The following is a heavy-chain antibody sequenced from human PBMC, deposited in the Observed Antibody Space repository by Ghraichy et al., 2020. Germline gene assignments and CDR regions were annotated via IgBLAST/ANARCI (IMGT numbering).Heavy chain of an antibody. J-gene: IGHJ6*02. CDR1: GFTFRNYN. D-gene: IGHD3-9*01. Sequence: GGSLRLSCAASGFTFRNYNMRWVRQAPGRGLEWVSSISSSAISIDYLDSVKGRFTISRDNARNFLYLQMNSLRVDDTAVYYCAKEYDVLTGGMDVWGQGTTVTVSS. V-gene: IGHV3-21*01. CDR2: ISSSAISI. CDR3: AKEYDVLTGGMDV.